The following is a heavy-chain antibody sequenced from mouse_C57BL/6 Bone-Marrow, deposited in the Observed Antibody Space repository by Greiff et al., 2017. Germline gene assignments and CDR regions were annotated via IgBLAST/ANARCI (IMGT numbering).Heavy chain of an antibody. CDR1: GFTFSSYT. Sequence: EVNLVESGGGLVKPGGSLKLSCAASGFTFSSYTMSWVRQTPEKRLEWVATISGGGGNTYYPDSVKGRFTISRDNAKNTLYLQMSSLRSEDTALYYCARPAGYWFAYWGQGTLVTVSA. CDR2: ISGGGGNT. CDR3: ARPAGYWFAY. V-gene: IGHV5-9*01. J-gene: IGHJ3*01. D-gene: IGHD1-2*01.